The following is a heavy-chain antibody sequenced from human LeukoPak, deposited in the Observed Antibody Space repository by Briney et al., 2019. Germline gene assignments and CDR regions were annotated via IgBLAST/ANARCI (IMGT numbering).Heavy chain of an antibody. CDR2: IKSKTDGGTT. CDR3: TRYYHSSGYYYFDY. CDR1: GFTFNNAW. J-gene: IGHJ4*02. D-gene: IGHD3-22*01. Sequence: PGGSLRLSCAASGFTFNNAWMNWVRQAPGKGLEWVGRIKSKTDGGTTDYAAPVKGRFTISRDDSKNTLFLQVNSLKTEDTAVHYCTRYYHSSGYYYFDYWGQGTLVTVSS. V-gene: IGHV3-15*07.